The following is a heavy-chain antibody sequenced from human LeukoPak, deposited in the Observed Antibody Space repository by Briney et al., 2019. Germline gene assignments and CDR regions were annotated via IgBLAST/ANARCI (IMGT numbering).Heavy chain of an antibody. V-gene: IGHV3-48*03. J-gene: IGHJ4*02. CDR2: ISSGSSTI. CDR3: ARLCGGDCYSGLDY. D-gene: IGHD2-21*02. CDR1: GFTFSSYE. Sequence: GGSLRLSCAASGFTFSSYEMNWVRQAPGRGLEYLSYISSGSSTISYADSVKGRFTISRDNAKNSLYPQMNSLRAEDTAVYYCARLCGGDCYSGLDYWGQGTLVTVSS.